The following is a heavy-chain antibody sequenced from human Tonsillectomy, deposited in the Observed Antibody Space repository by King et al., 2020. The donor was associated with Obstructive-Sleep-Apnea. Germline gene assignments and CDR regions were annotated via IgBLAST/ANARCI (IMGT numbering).Heavy chain of an antibody. D-gene: IGHD4-17*01. CDR2: ISYDGSNK. J-gene: IGHJ6*02. Sequence: VQLVESGGGVVQPGRSLRLSCAASGSIFSYYGMHWVRQALGKGLEWVAVISYDGSNKNYADSAKGRFTISRDNSKNTLYLQMNSLRAEDTAVYYCAKDQGYGDYAWGMDVWGQGTTVTVSS. CDR3: AKDQGYGDYAWGMDV. CDR1: GSIFSYYG. V-gene: IGHV3-30*18.